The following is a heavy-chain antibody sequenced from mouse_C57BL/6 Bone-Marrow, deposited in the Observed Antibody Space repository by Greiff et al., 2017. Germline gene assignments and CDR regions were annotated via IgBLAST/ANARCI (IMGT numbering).Heavy chain of an antibody. V-gene: IGHV1-47*01. CDR1: GYTFTTYP. CDR3: ASSSPLYYAMDY. CDR2: FHPYNDDT. D-gene: IGHD1-1*01. Sequence: QVHVKQSGAELVKPGASVKMSCKASGYTFTTYPIEWMKQNHGKSLEWIGNFHPYNDDTKYNEKFKGKATLTVEKSSSTVYLELSRLTSDDSAVYYCASSSPLYYAMDYWGQGTSVTVSS. J-gene: IGHJ4*01.